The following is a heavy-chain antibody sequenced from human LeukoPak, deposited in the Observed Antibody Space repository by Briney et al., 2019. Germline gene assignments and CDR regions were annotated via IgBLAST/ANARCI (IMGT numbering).Heavy chain of an antibody. D-gene: IGHD6-19*01. CDR1: GGSISSSSHY. CDR3: ARTSSGWYWLTLSTIGNFDY. CDR2: IYYSGST. V-gene: IGHV4-39*07. Sequence: PSETLSLTCTVSGGSISSSSHYWGWIRQPPGKGLEWIGSIYYSGSTYYNPSLKSRVTISVDTSKNQFSLKLSSVTAADTAVYYCARTSSGWYWLTLSTIGNFDYWGQGTLVTVSS. J-gene: IGHJ4*02.